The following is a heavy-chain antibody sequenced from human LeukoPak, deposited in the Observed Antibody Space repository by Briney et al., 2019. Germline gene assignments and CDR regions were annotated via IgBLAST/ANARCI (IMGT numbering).Heavy chain of an antibody. D-gene: IGHD3-22*01. CDR1: GFPLSRSA. CDR2: ISGSGSGGST. V-gene: IGHV3-23*01. CDR3: AKYYYDSSGYTYYYYYYMDV. Sequence: GGSLRLSCAASGFPLSRSAMSWVRQAPGKGLEWVSNISGSGSGGSTYYADSVKGRFTISRDNSKNTLYLQMNSLRAEDTAVYYCAKYYYDSSGYTYYYYYYMDVWGKGTTVTVSS. J-gene: IGHJ6*03.